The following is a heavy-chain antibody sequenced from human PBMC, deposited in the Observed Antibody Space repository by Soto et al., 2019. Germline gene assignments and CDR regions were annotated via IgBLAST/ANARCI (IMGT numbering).Heavy chain of an antibody. CDR3: ARTRNYADYYFDF. V-gene: IGHV4-59*11. J-gene: IGHJ4*02. CDR2: IYYSGST. D-gene: IGHD4-17*01. CDR1: GGSISSHC. Sequence: PSETLSLTCTVSGGSISSHCWSWIRQPPGQGLEWIGYIYYSGSTYYSPSLKSRVTMFLDASKNQFSLKLSSVTSADTAVYYCARTRNYADYYFDFWGQGALVTVSS.